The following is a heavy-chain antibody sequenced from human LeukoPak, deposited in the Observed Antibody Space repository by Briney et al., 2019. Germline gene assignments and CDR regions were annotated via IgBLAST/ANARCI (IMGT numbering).Heavy chain of an antibody. CDR3: ARSTLYDSSGYPSYYYYYMDA. D-gene: IGHD3-22*01. V-gene: IGHV3-20*04. CDR2: INWNGGST. CDR1: GFTFDDYG. Sequence: PGGSLRLSCAASGFTFDDYGMSWVRQAPGKGLEWVSGINWNGGSTGYADSVKGRFTISRDNAKNSLYLQMNSLRAEDTALYYCARSTLYDSSGYPSYYYYYMDAWGKGTTVTVSS. J-gene: IGHJ6*03.